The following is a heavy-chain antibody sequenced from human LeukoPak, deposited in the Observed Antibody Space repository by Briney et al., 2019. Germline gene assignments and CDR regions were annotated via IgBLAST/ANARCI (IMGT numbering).Heavy chain of an antibody. CDR2: IKQDGSEK. Sequence: PGGSLRLSCAASGLTFSSYWMSWVRQAPGKGLEWVANIKQDGSEKYYVDSVKGRFTISRDNAKNSLYLQMNSLRAEDTAVYYCARGTIAAAGYYYFDYWGQGTQVTVSS. J-gene: IGHJ4*02. V-gene: IGHV3-7*04. D-gene: IGHD6-13*01. CDR3: ARGTIAAAGYYYFDY. CDR1: GLTFSSYW.